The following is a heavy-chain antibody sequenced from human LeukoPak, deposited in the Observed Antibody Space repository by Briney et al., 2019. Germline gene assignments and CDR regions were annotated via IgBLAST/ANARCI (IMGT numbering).Heavy chain of an antibody. J-gene: IGHJ4*02. CDR2: ISLAGQT. CDR1: GGXISGTNC. D-gene: IGHD1-26*01. V-gene: IGHV4/OR15-8*02. CDR3: SRESGPFCPFGY. Sequence: SETLSLTCGVSGGXISGTNCWSWVRRPPGQGLEWIGEISLAGQTNYNPSLNGRVTMSLDKSSNQLSLHLTSVTAADTATYFCSRESGPFCPFGYWGQGTLVIVSS.